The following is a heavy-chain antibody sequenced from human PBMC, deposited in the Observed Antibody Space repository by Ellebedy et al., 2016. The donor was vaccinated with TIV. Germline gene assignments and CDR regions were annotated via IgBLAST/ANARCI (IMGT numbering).Heavy chain of an antibody. CDR3: ARGVGSGTYYPFGH. CDR1: GGSISSYY. CDR2: IYYSGST. J-gene: IGHJ4*02. D-gene: IGHD3-10*01. V-gene: IGHV4-59*01. Sequence: PGGSLRLSCTVSGGSISSYYWSWIRQPPGKGLEWIGYIYYSGSTNYKPSLKSRVTISVDMSKNQFSLKLNSVTAADTAVYYCARGVGSGTYYPFGHWGQGTLVTVSS.